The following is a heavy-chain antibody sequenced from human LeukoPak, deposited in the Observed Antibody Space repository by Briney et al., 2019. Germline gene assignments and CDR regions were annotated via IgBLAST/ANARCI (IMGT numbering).Heavy chain of an antibody. J-gene: IGHJ4*02. CDR1: GGTFSSYA. V-gene: IGHV1-69*13. CDR2: IIPVLGTA. CDR3: ARATNTPFDL. Sequence: ASVKVSCKASGGTFSSYAISWVRQAPGQGLEWMGGIIPVLGTANYAQKFQGRVTINADGSSSTAYMELSSLRSDDTAMYYCARATNTPFDLWGQGTLVTVSS. D-gene: IGHD2-8*01.